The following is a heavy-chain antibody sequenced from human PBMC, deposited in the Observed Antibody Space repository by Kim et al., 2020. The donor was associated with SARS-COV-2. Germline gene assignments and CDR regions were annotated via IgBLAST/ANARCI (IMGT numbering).Heavy chain of an antibody. CDR2: IYYSGST. J-gene: IGHJ4*01. Sequence: SETLSLTCTVSGGSISSYYWSWVRQPPGKGLEWVGYIYYSGSTNYNPSLKSGVTISVDTSKNQSSLKLSSVTAADTAVFYLCRNARWLVFGAVIISYFD. CDR3: CRNARWLVFGAVIISYFD. D-gene: IGHD3-3*01. CDR1: GGSISSYY. V-gene: IGHV4-59*08.